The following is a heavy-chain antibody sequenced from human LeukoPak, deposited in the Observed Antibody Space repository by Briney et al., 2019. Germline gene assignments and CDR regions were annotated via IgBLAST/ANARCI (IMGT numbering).Heavy chain of an antibody. CDR3: AKDLWGRYGGNSFSQYMDV. Sequence: GGSLRLSCAASVVTFSSYAMSWVRQAPGKGLEWVSSISGSGGSTYYADSVKGRFTISRDNSKNTLYLQMNSLRAEDTAVYYCAKDLWGRYGGNSFSQYMDVWGKGTTVTVSS. J-gene: IGHJ6*03. V-gene: IGHV3-23*01. D-gene: IGHD4-23*01. CDR2: ISGSGGST. CDR1: VVTFSSYA.